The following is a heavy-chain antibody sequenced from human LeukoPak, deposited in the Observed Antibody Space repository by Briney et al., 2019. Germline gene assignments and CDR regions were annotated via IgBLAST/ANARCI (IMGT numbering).Heavy chain of an antibody. D-gene: IGHD3-10*01. CDR2: IAGSDGFT. Sequence: GGSLRLSCAASGFPFSSYAMNWVRQAPGKGLEWVSVIAGSDGFTQYADSVKGRFTISRDNSKNTLDLQMNSLRVEDTAVYYCVRDRAPWGGALGGAKGMDVWGEGTTVTVSS. J-gene: IGHJ6*04. CDR3: VRDRAPWGGALGGAKGMDV. CDR1: GFPFSSYA. V-gene: IGHV3-23*01.